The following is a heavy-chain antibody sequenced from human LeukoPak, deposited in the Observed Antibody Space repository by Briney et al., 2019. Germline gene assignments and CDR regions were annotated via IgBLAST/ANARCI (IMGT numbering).Heavy chain of an antibody. CDR2: INPSGGST. Sequence: ASVKVSCKASGYTFTGYYIHWVRQAPGQGLEWMGIINPSGGSTSYAQKFQGRVTITADESTSTAYMKLSSLRSEDTAVYYCVETTNFDPWGQGTLVTVSS. V-gene: IGHV1-46*01. CDR1: GYTFTGYY. J-gene: IGHJ5*02. D-gene: IGHD1-26*01. CDR3: VETTNFDP.